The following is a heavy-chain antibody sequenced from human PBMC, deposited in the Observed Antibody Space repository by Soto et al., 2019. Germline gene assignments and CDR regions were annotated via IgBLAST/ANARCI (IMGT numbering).Heavy chain of an antibody. Sequence: GGSLRLSCAASGFTFSSYAMSWVRQAPGKGLEWVSAISGSGGSTYYADSVKGRFTISRDNSKNTLYLQMNSLRAEDTAVYYCAKRVPDYYDSSGYYKPWGQGTLVTVSS. CDR3: AKRVPDYYDSSGYYKP. J-gene: IGHJ5*02. CDR1: GFTFSSYA. V-gene: IGHV3-23*01. CDR2: ISGSGGST. D-gene: IGHD3-22*01.